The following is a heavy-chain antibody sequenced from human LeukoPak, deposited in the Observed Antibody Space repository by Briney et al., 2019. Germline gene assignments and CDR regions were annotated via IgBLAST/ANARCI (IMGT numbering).Heavy chain of an antibody. CDR2: INWSGGST. CDR1: GFTFDDYG. V-gene: IGHV3-20*04. D-gene: IGHD6-19*01. CDR3: ARVDRLSGWYGGGTAY. Sequence: GGSLRLSCAASGFTFDDYGMSWVRQAPGKGLEWVSGINWSGGSTGYADSVKGRFTISRDNAKNSLYLQMNSLRAEDTALYYCARVDRLSGWYGGGTAYWGQGTLVTVSS. J-gene: IGHJ4*02.